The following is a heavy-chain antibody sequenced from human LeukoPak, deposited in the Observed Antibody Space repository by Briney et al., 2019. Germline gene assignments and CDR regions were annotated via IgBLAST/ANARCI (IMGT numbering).Heavy chain of an antibody. CDR2: INHGGDT. V-gene: IGHV4-34*01. J-gene: IGHJ4*02. CDR3: ASLHQVRGITVFDY. CDR1: GFTVSSNY. D-gene: IGHD3-10*01. Sequence: PGGSLRLSCAASGFTVSSNYMNWVRQAPGKGLEWIGEINHGGDTKYNPTLKSRVTISIDASKRQFSLKLTSVTAADTAVYYCASLHQVRGITVFDYWGQGTLVTVSS.